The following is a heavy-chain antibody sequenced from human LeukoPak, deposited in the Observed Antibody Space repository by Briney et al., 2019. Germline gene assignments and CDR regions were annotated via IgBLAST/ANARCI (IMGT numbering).Heavy chain of an antibody. CDR2: IYYSGST. CDR3: ARHPYYRIAAGYYFDY. J-gene: IGHJ4*02. Sequence: PSETLSLTCTVSGGSISSYYWSWIRQPPGKGLEWIGYIYYSGSTNYNPSLKSRATISVDTSKNQFSLKLSSVTAADTAVYYCARHPYYRIAAGYYFDYWGQGTLVTVSS. V-gene: IGHV4-59*08. D-gene: IGHD3-10*01. CDR1: GGSISSYY.